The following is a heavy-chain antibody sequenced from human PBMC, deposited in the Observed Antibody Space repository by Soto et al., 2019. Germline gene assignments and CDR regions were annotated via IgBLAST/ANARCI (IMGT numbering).Heavy chain of an antibody. CDR3: ARERYYDYVWGSYCLPILFDY. Sequence: SETLSLTWAVTGGSFSGYDWSWIRQPPGKGLEWFGEINHSGSTNYNPSLKSRVTISVDTSKNQFSLKLSSVTAADTAVYYCARERYYDYVWGSYCLPILFDYWGQGTLVTVSS. D-gene: IGHD3-16*01. V-gene: IGHV4-34*01. CDR1: GGSFSGYD. J-gene: IGHJ4*02. CDR2: INHSGST.